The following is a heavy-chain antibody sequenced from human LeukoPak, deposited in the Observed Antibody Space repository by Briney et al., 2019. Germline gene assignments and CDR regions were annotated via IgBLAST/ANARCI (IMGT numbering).Heavy chain of an antibody. Sequence: PGRSLRLSCAASGFTFSSYGMHWVRQAPGKGLEWVAVIWYDGSNKYYADSVKGRFTISRDNSKNTLYLQMNSLRAKDTAVYYCARDRLLWFGELDMDVWGKGTTVTVSS. V-gene: IGHV3-33*01. CDR3: ARDRLLWFGELDMDV. CDR1: GFTFSSYG. CDR2: IWYDGSNK. D-gene: IGHD3-10*01. J-gene: IGHJ6*04.